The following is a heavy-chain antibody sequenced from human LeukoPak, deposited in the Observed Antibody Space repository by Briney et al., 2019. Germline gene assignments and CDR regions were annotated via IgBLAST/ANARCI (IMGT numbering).Heavy chain of an antibody. CDR1: GGSISSSSYY. CDR3: AKDIGPLRKKSDAFDI. Sequence: SETLSLTCTVSGGSISSSSYYWGWIRQPPGKGREWIGSIHYSGTTYYNPSLKSRVTISVDTSKNQFSLKLSSVTAADTNVYYCAKDIGPLRKKSDAFDIWGQGTMVTVSS. J-gene: IGHJ3*02. V-gene: IGHV4-39*02. D-gene: IGHD5-12*01. CDR2: IHYSGTT.